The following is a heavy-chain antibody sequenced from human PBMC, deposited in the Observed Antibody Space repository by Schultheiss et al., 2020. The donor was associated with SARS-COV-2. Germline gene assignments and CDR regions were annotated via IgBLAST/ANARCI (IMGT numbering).Heavy chain of an antibody. D-gene: IGHD2-2*02. CDR2: ISSSSSYI. J-gene: IGHJ6*03. CDR3: ARGPLYCSSTSCYNYYYYYMDV. Sequence: GESLKISCAASGFTFSSYSMSWVRQAPGKGLEWVSSISSSSSYIYYADSVKGRFTISRDNAKNSLYLQMNSLRAEDTAVYYCARGPLYCSSTSCYNYYYYYMDVWGKGTTVTVSS. V-gene: IGHV3-21*01. CDR1: GFTFSSYS.